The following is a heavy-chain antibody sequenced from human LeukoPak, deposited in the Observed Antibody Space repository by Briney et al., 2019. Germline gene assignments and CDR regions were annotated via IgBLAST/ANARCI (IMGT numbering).Heavy chain of an antibody. CDR1: GFSFSGSA. CDR3: TTGYNWNDERFDY. Sequence: PGGSLRLSCAASGFSFSGSAIHWVRQAPGKGLEWVGRIKSKTDGGTTDYAAPVKGRFTISRDDSKNTLYLQMNSLKTEDTAVYYCTTGYNWNDERFDYWGQGTLVTVSS. V-gene: IGHV3-15*01. J-gene: IGHJ4*02. CDR2: IKSKTDGGTT. D-gene: IGHD1-20*01.